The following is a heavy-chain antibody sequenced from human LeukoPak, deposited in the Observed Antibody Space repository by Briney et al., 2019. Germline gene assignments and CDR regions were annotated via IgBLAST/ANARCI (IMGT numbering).Heavy chain of an antibody. CDR1: GFTFSSYS. D-gene: IGHD1-14*01. CDR3: ARGPPEAYAVDY. CDR2: ISSSSSYI. V-gene: IGHV3-21*01. J-gene: IGHJ4*02. Sequence: NPGGSLRLSCAASGFTFSSYSMDWVRQAPGKGLEWVSSISSSSSYIYYADSVKGRFTISRDNAKNSLYLQMNSLRAEDTAVYYCARGPPEAYAVDYWGQGTLVTVSS.